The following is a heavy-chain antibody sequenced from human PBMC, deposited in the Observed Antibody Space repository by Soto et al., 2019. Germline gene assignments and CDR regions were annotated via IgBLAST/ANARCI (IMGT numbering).Heavy chain of an antibody. V-gene: IGHV3-74*01. J-gene: IGHJ4*02. CDR2: INGDGSTT. CDR3: ARVGQGRYYFDY. CDR1: GFAFSSYW. Sequence: EVHLVESGGGSVQPGGSLKLSCAGSGFAFSSYWIHWVRQVPGKGLVWVSRINGDGSTTSYADSVRGRFTISRDNAKDTLYLQMNSLRAEDTALYYCARVGQGRYYFDYWGRGTLVTVSS.